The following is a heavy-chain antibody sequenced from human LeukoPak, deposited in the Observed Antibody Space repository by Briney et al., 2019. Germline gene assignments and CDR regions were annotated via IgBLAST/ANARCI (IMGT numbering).Heavy chain of an antibody. CDR1: GYRFTSYW. CDR3: ARPRSGYSYGKDDAFDI. J-gene: IGHJ3*02. V-gene: IGHV5-51*01. Sequence: GESLKISCKGSGYRFTSYWIGWVRPMPGKGLEWMGIIYPGDSDTRYSPSFQGQVTISADKSISTAYLQWSSLKASDTAMYYCARPRSGYSYGKDDAFDIWGQGTMVTVSS. CDR2: IYPGDSDT. D-gene: IGHD5-18*01.